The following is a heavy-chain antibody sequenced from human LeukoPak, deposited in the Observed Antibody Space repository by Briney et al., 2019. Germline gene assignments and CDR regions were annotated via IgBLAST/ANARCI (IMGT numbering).Heavy chain of an antibody. J-gene: IGHJ5*02. CDR1: GGTFSSYA. CDR3: AREYRYCSGGSCLEWFDP. Sequence: SVKVSCKASGGTFSSYAISWVRQAPGQGLEWMGGIIPIFGTANYAQKFQGRVTITADESTSTAYMELSSLRSEDTAVYYCAREYRYCSGGSCLEWFDPWGQGTLVTVSS. CDR2: IIPIFGTA. V-gene: IGHV1-69*13. D-gene: IGHD2-15*01.